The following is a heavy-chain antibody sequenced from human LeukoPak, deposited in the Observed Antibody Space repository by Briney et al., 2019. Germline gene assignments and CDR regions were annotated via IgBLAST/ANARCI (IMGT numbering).Heavy chain of an antibody. Sequence: SETLSLTCTVSGGSISSGDYYWSWIRQPPGKGLEWIGYIYYSGSTYYNPSLKSRVTISVDTSKNQFSLKLSSVTAADTAVYYCARDPDYYDSSGYPPADAFDIWGQGTMVTVSS. J-gene: IGHJ3*02. CDR2: IYYSGST. CDR1: GGSISSGDYY. D-gene: IGHD3-22*01. CDR3: ARDPDYYDSSGYPPADAFDI. V-gene: IGHV4-30-4*08.